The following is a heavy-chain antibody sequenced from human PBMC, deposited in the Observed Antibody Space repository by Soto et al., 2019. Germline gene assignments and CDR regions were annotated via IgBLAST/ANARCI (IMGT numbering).Heavy chain of an antibody. D-gene: IGHD4-17*01. CDR2: INPSGGST. CDR1: GYTLIMYY. Sequence: ASVKVSCKASGYTLIMYYIHWMRQAPGQGLEWMGLINPSGGSTTYAQKFQGRVTMTRDTSTSTVYMDLSSLRSEDSAVYYCARGAPYGDPWYFDYWGQGTLVTVSS. J-gene: IGHJ4*02. V-gene: IGHV1-46*03. CDR3: ARGAPYGDPWYFDY.